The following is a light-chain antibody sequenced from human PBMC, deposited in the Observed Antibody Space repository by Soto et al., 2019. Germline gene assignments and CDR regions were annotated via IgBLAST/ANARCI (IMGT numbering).Light chain of an antibody. Sequence: QSALTQPASVSGSPGQSITISCTGTSSDVGSYNFVSWYQQYPGKVPKLMTYEGTKRPSGVSNRFSGSKSGNTASLTISGLQAEDEAEYFCFSFTTTSTHVFGTGTKVTVL. J-gene: IGLJ1*01. CDR1: SSDVGSYNF. V-gene: IGLV2-14*02. CDR2: EGT. CDR3: FSFTTTSTHV.